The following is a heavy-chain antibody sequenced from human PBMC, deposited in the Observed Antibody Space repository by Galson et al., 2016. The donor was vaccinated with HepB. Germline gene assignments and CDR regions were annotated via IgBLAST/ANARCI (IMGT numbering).Heavy chain of an antibody. CDR3: AKESPYSNVRQYYLEN. CDR1: GFTFSNYA. D-gene: IGHD4-11*01. V-gene: IGHV3-23*01. CDR2: ISGVSDRT. Sequence: SLRLSCAASGFTFSNYAMSWVRQAPGKGPEWVSAISGVSDRTYYAGSIKDRFIISRDDSRNMLFLQFNSLRAEDTAIYYCAKESPYSNVRQYYLENWGLGTLVTVSS. J-gene: IGHJ4*01.